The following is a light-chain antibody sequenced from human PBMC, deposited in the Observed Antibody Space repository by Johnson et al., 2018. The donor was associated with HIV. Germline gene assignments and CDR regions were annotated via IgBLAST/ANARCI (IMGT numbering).Light chain of an antibody. CDR1: SSTIGNND. J-gene: IGLJ1*01. Sequence: QSVLTQPPSVSAAPGQKVTISCSGSSSTIGNNDVSWYQLLPGTAPKLLIYENNKRPSGIPDRFSGSKSGTSATLGITGLQTGDEADYYCGTWDSSLSAGVFGTGTTVIIL. CDR2: ENN. V-gene: IGLV1-51*02. CDR3: GTWDSSLSAGV.